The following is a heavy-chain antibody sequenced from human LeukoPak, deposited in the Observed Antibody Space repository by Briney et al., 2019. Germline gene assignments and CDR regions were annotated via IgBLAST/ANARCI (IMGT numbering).Heavy chain of an antibody. V-gene: IGHV3-23*01. J-gene: IGHJ4*02. CDR3: AKDLGLRLGESDY. CDR1: GFTFSSYA. D-gene: IGHD3-16*01. Sequence: GGSLRLSCAASGFTFSSYAMSWVRQAPGKGLEWVSAISGSGGSTYYADSVKGRFTISRDNSKNTLYLQMSSLRAEDTAVYYCAKDLGLRLGESDYWGQGTLVTVSS. CDR2: ISGSGGST.